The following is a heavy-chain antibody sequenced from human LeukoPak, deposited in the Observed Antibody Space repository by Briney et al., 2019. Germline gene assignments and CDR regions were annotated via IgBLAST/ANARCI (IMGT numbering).Heavy chain of an antibody. Sequence: PSETLSLTCTVSGGSISSGGYSWSWIRQHPGKSLEWIGYIYYSGTTYYNPSLESRVTMSVDTSKNQFSLKLSSVTAADTAVYYCARDLGGDYDYWGQGTLVTVSS. D-gene: IGHD4-17*01. CDR1: GGSISSGGYS. V-gene: IGHV4-31*03. J-gene: IGHJ4*02. CDR2: IYYSGTT. CDR3: ARDLGGDYDY.